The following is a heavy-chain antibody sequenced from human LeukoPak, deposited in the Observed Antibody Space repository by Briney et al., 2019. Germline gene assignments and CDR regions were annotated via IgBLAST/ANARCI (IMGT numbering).Heavy chain of an antibody. V-gene: IGHV3-66*01. D-gene: IGHD6-19*01. J-gene: IGHJ4*02. CDR2: IYSGGST. CDR1: GFTFSSNY. Sequence: GGSLRLSCAASGFTFSSNYMSWVRQAPGKGLEWVSVIYSGGSTYYADSVKGRFTISRDNSKNTLYLQMNSLRAEDTAVYYCAGVKIAVALFDYWGQGTLVTVSS. CDR3: AGVKIAVALFDY.